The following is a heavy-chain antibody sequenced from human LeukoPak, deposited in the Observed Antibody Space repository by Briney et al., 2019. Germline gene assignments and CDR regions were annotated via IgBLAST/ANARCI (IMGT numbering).Heavy chain of an antibody. D-gene: IGHD3-22*01. CDR1: GSSISSSSHY. CDR3: ARDRWDRSGYYGMDV. CDR2: IYHSGST. J-gene: IGHJ6*02. V-gene: IGHV4-30-4*08. Sequence: SETLSLTCTVSGSSISSSSHYWGWFRQPPGKGLEWIGYIYHSGSTFYNSSLKSRVAISLNTSKNQFSLKLNSVTDADTAVYYCARDRWDRSGYYGMDVWGQGTTVTVSS.